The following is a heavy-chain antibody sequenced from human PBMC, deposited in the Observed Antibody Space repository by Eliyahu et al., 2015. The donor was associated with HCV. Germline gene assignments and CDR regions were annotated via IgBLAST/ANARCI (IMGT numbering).Heavy chain of an antibody. CDR3: ARSSYSTGWLYYDS. V-gene: IGHV4-39*01. D-gene: IGHD6-19*01. CDR1: DGSISSSSYY. Sequence: QLQLQESGPGLVKPSETLSLTCSVSDGSISSSSYYWGWIRQPPGKGLEWIGSIYYSGSSHYSPSLKSRVTISVDTSKKSVPPEPELVTAADTSVYYCARSSYSTGWLYYDSWGQGTLVTVSS. J-gene: IGHJ4*02. CDR2: IYYSGSS.